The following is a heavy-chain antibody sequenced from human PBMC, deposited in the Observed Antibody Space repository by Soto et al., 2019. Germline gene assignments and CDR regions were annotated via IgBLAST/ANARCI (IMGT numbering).Heavy chain of an antibody. CDR1: GFSFSDYA. J-gene: IGHJ4*02. CDR3: EKRSPYSSGWYSPIFDY. CDR2: ISESGGST. Sequence: PGGSLRLSCAASGFSFSDYAMSWVRQAPGKGLEWVSVISESGGSTHYADSVRGRFTVSRDNSKNSLSLRMNSLRDEDTAVYFWEKRSPYSSGWYSPIFDYWGQGALVTVSS. D-gene: IGHD6-13*01. V-gene: IGHV3-23*01.